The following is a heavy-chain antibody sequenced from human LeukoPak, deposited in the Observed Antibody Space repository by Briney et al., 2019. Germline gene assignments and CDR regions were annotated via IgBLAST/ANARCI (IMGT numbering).Heavy chain of an antibody. J-gene: IGHJ4*02. D-gene: IGHD6-19*01. CDR2: IHYDGSNK. Sequence: PGGSLRLSCAASGFTFSSYGMHWVRQAPGKGLECVAFIHYDGSNKYYADSVKGRFTISRDNSKNTLYLQMNSLRAEDTAVYYCAKDLIAVAPSYYFDYWGQGTLVTVSS. V-gene: IGHV3-30*02. CDR3: AKDLIAVAPSYYFDY. CDR1: GFTFSSYG.